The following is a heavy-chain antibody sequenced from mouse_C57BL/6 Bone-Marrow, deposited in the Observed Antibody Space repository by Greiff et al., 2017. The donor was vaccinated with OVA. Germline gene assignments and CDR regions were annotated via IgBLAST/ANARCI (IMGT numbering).Heavy chain of an antibody. CDR2: IYPGSGST. CDR1: GYTFTSYW. Sequence: QVHVKQPGAELVKPGASVKMSCKASGYTFTSYWITWVKQRPGQGLEWIGDIYPGSGSTNYNEKFKSKATLTVDTSSSTAYMQLSSLTSEDSAVYYCARARDYDWYFDVWGTGTTVTVSS. J-gene: IGHJ1*03. V-gene: IGHV1-55*01. CDR3: ARARDYDWYFDV. D-gene: IGHD2-4*01.